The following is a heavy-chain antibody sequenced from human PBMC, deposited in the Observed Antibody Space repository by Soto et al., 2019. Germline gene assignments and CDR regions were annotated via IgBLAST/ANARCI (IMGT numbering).Heavy chain of an antibody. J-gene: IGHJ4*02. D-gene: IGHD2-2*01. V-gene: IGHV3-23*01. Sequence: EVQLLESGGGLVQPGGSLRLSCAASGFPFSSYAMSCVRQAPGKGLEWVSGISGSGGSTSVADSVKGRFTISRDNSKNRLYLQMNSLRAEDTAVYYCTKDRYCSSTSCYAGYYWGQGTLVTVSS. CDR1: GFPFSSYA. CDR2: ISGSGGST. CDR3: TKDRYCSSTSCYAGYY.